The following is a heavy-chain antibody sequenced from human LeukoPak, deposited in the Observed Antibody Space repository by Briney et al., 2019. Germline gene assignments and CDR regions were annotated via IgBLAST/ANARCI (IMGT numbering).Heavy chain of an antibody. V-gene: IGHV3-53*01. Sequence: GGSLRLSCAASGFTVNNNYMSWVRQAPGKGLEWVSVIYSGDITYYADSVKGRFTISRDNSKNTLYLQLNSLRAEDTALYYCAKEVNNGFDYWGQGTLVTVSS. CDR3: AKEVNNGFDY. D-gene: IGHD1-14*01. CDR2: IYSGDIT. CDR1: GFTVNNNY. J-gene: IGHJ4*02.